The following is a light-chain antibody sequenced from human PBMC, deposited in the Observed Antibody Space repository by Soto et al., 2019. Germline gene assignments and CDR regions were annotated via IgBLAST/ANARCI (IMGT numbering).Light chain of an antibody. V-gene: IGKV1-17*01. CDR1: QGIRHD. Sequence: DIQMTQSPSSLSASVGDRVTITCRASQGIRHDLGWYHQKPGKAPKRLIYSASSLESGVPSRFSGSGSGTEFTLSISSLQVEDSATYYCLHYNSYPLTFGGGTKVDIK. CDR2: SAS. CDR3: LHYNSYPLT. J-gene: IGKJ4*01.